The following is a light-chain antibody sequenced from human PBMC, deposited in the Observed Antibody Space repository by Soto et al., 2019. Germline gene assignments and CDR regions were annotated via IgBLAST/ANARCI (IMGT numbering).Light chain of an antibody. CDR2: DAS. CDR1: QSGSTN. J-gene: IGKJ4*01. Sequence: EILMTQSPASLSLSPWENATLSCRASQSGSTNLVWYQQKLGQSPRILIYDASTRPTGIPARFGGMGSGTQFTLTITSLQSEDSAVYYCQQYHKWPPLTFGGGTKVEI. V-gene: IGKV3-15*01. CDR3: QQYHKWPPLT.